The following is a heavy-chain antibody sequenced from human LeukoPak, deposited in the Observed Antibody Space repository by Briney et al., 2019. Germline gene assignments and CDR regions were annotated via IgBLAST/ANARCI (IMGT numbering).Heavy chain of an antibody. Sequence: ASVKVSCKASGGTFSSYAISWVRQAPGQGLEWMGGIIPIFGTANYAQKFQGRVTITTDESTSTAYMELSSLRSEDTAVYYCARAAPGYSSGWYYPKDYYYYMDVWGKGTTVTVSS. CDR1: GGTFSSYA. V-gene: IGHV1-69*05. CDR3: ARAAPGYSSGWYYPKDYYYYMDV. D-gene: IGHD6-19*01. J-gene: IGHJ6*03. CDR2: IIPIFGTA.